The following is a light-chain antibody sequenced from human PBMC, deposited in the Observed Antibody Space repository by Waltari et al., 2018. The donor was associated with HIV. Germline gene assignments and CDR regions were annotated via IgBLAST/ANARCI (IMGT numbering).Light chain of an antibody. V-gene: IGLV2-14*03. CDR3: ASFTSGRLNV. CDR1: SSDVGANDS. CDR2: DVY. Sequence: QSALTQPASVSGSPGQSITISCTGTSSDVGANDSVSWYQQHPGKVPKLLIYDVYNRPSRISNRFSGSKSGNTASLTISGLQAEDEAHYYCASFTSGRLNVFGTGTKVTVL. J-gene: IGLJ1*01.